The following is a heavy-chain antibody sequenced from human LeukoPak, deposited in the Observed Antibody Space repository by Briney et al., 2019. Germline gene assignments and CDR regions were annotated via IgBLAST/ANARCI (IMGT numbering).Heavy chain of an antibody. CDR2: IDTRTGNP. CDR3: ARGGSRGYYRASNFDY. V-gene: IGHV7-4-1*02. D-gene: IGHD6-25*01. J-gene: IGHJ4*02. Sequence: ASVKVSCKVSGYTVTSYALNWVRQAPGQGLEWMGWIDTRTGNPTYAQGFTGRFVFSLDTSVSTAYLQISSLKVEDSVVCYCARGGSRGYYRASNFDYWGQGTLVTVSS. CDR1: GYTVTSYA.